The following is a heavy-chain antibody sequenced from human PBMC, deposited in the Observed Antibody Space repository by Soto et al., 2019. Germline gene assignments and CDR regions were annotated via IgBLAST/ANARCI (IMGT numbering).Heavy chain of an antibody. CDR1: GGSISSGGYY. V-gene: IGHV4-31*03. CDR2: IYYSGST. J-gene: IGHJ5*01. CDR3: ARHSASWQWFDY. D-gene: IGHD1-26*01. Sequence: QVQLQESGPGLVKPSQTLSLTCSVSGGSISSGGYYWSWIRQHPEKGLEWIGYIYYSGSTNYNPSLKSRVIISVDTSSTRFSLDLRSVTAADTAIYYCARHSASWQWFDYWGQGTLVTVS.